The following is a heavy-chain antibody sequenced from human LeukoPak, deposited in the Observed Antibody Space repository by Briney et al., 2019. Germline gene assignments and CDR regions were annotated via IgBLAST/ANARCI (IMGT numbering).Heavy chain of an antibody. V-gene: IGHV3-21*01. CDR3: AREEGSIAAAGYYYYYYYMDV. Sequence: GGSLRLSCAASGFTFSSYAMSWVRQAPGKGLEWVSSISSSSSYIYYADSVKGRFTISRDNAKNSLYLQMNSLRAEDTAVYYCAREEGSIAAAGYYYYYYYMDVWGKGTTVTVSS. J-gene: IGHJ6*03. D-gene: IGHD6-13*01. CDR1: GFTFSSYA. CDR2: ISSSSSYI.